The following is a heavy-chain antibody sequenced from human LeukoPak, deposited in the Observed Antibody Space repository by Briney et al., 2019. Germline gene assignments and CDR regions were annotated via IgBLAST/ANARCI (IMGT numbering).Heavy chain of an antibody. CDR1: GYTFTGYY. J-gene: IGHJ4*02. CDR3: ARGGYNWDMFDY. Sequence: GASVKVSCKASGYTFTGYYMHWVRQAPGQGLEWMGIINPSGGSTTYAQKFQGRVTMTRDTSTSTVYMELSSLRSEDTAVYYCARGGYNWDMFDYWGQGTLVTVSS. CDR2: INPSGGST. V-gene: IGHV1-46*03. D-gene: IGHD1-20*01.